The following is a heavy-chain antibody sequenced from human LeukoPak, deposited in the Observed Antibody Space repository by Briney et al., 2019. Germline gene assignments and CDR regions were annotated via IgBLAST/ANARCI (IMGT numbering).Heavy chain of an antibody. V-gene: IGHV3-64*01. Sequence: GGSLRLSCAASGFTFSTYTMHWVRHAPGKGLEFVSTIGANGGSTYHGNSVKGRFTISRDNAKNALHLQMNSLRAEDTAMYYCARPTYYYDSSGPQEYWGQGTLVTVSS. CDR3: ARPTYYYDSSGPQEY. CDR2: IGANGGST. J-gene: IGHJ4*02. D-gene: IGHD3-22*01. CDR1: GFTFSTYT.